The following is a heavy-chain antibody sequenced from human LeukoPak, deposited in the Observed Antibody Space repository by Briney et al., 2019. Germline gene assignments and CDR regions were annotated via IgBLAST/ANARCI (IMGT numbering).Heavy chain of an antibody. V-gene: IGHV4-59*11. CDR1: GGSISSHY. Sequence: NTSETLSLTCTVSGGSISSHYWSWIRQPPGKGLEWIGYIYYSGSTNYNPSLKSRVTISVDTSKNQFSLKLSSVTAADTAVYYCARGHCSSTSCGRNWFDPWGQGTLVTVSS. CDR2: IYYSGST. J-gene: IGHJ5*02. D-gene: IGHD2-2*01. CDR3: ARGHCSSTSCGRNWFDP.